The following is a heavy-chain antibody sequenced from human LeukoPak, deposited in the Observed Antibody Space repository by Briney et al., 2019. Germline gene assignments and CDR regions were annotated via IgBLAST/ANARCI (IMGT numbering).Heavy chain of an antibody. CDR1: GFTFDDYA. CDR3: AKDRYSSGWFEKTGYFQH. CDR2: ISWNSGSI. J-gene: IGHJ1*01. V-gene: IGHV3-9*01. Sequence: PGGSLRLSCAASGFTFDDYAMHWVRQAPGEGLEWVPGISWNSGSIGYADSVKGRFTISRDNAKNSLYLQMNSLRAEDTALYYCAKDRYSSGWFEKTGYFQHWGQGTLVTVSS. D-gene: IGHD6-19*01.